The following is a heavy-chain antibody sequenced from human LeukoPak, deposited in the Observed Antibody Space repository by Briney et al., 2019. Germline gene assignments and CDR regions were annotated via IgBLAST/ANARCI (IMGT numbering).Heavy chain of an antibody. CDR2: IIPIFGTA. CDR3: ASGRTDIVVVPATLRNYYFDY. V-gene: IGHV1-69*06. D-gene: IGHD2-2*01. Sequence: SVKVSCKASGGTFSRNAISWVRQAPGQGLEWMGGIIPIFGTANYAQKFQGRVTITADKSTSTAYMELSSLRSEDTAVYYCASGRTDIVVVPATLRNYYFDYWGQGTLVTVSS. J-gene: IGHJ4*02. CDR1: GGTFSRNA.